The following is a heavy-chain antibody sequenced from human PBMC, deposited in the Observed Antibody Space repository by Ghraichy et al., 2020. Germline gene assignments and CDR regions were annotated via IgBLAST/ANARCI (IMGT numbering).Heavy chain of an antibody. CDR2: INPNSGDT. Sequence: ASVKVSCKASGYSFIGYYIHWVRQAPGQGLEWMGWINPNSGDTDYAQKFQGRVTMTRDTSINSVYMELSRLRSDDTAVYYCARGDYDFWGGHWAHPELWFDAWAQGFLVSVSS. D-gene: IGHD3-3*01. J-gene: IGHJ5*02. V-gene: IGHV1-2*02. CDR3: ARGDYDFWGGHWAHPELWFDA. CDR1: GYSFIGYY.